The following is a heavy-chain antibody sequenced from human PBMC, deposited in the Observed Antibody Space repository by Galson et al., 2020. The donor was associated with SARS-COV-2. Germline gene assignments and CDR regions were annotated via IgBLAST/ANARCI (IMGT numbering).Heavy chain of an antibody. Sequence: GGSLRLSCAASGFTFSNAWMSWVRQAPGKGLEWVGRIKSKTDGGTTDYAAPVKGRFTISRDDSKNTLYLQMNSLKTEDTAVYYCTTKAQGAPVFDIWGQGTMVTVSS. J-gene: IGHJ3*02. CDR1: GFTFSNAW. CDR2: IKSKTDGGTT. CDR3: TTKAQGAPVFDI. V-gene: IGHV3-15*01.